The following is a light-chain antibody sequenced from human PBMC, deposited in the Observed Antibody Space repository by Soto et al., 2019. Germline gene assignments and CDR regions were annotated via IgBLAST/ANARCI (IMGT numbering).Light chain of an antibody. CDR1: QSVSSY. CDR3: QQRGDWPPIT. J-gene: IGKJ5*01. V-gene: IGKV3-11*01. CDR2: HAS. Sequence: EIVLTQSRDTLSLSPGERATLSGLASQSVSSYLAWYQQKPGQAPRLLIYHASTRATGIPARFSGSGSGTDFTLTISSLEPEDFAVYYCQQRGDWPPITFGQGTRLEIK.